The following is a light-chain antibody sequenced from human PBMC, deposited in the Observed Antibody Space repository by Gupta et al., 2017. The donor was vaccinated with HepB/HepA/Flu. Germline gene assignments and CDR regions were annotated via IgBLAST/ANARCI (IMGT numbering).Light chain of an antibody. CDR1: QSISSY. CDR3: QQRYSTALT. Sequence: DIQMTQSPSSLSASVGDRVTITCRASQSISSYLNWYQQKPGKAPKLPIYAASSLQSGVPSRFSGSGSGTDFTLTISSLQPEDFATCYCQQRYSTALTFGGGTKVEIK. J-gene: IGKJ4*01. V-gene: IGKV1-39*01. CDR2: AAS.